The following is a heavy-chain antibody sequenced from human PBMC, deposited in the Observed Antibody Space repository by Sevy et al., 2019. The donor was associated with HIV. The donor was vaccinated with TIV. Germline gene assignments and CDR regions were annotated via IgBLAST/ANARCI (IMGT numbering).Heavy chain of an antibody. Sequence: GGSLRLSCAASGFTLSSQAMSWVRQSPGKGQKWVSIISASGDHTYYADSAKGRFTISRDNSKNTLYLQMNGLRAEDTAVYYCAIEGTHRRRDYGGRGTLVTVS. CDR2: ISASGDHT. V-gene: IGHV3-23*01. J-gene: IGHJ4*02. CDR3: AIEGTHRRRDY. CDR1: GFTLSSQA.